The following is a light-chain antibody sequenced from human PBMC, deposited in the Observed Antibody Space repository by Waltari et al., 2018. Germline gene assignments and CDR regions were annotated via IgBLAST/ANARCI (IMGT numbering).Light chain of an antibody. CDR2: KAS. Sequence: EIALTQPTPSLSASVGDRATITCRASQSVSHWLSWYQEQPGKAPKLLIYKASGLENGVPSRFSGSGSETEFSLTISGLQPDDFATYYCQHYSSYPYTFGQGTRLEIK. CDR3: QHYSSYPYT. CDR1: QSVSHW. J-gene: IGKJ2*01. V-gene: IGKV1-5*03.